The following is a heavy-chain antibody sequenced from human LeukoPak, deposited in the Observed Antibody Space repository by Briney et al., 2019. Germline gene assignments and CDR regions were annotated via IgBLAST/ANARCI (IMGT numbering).Heavy chain of an antibody. CDR1: GFTFSSYS. CDR2: ISSSSSYI. D-gene: IGHD3-3*01. J-gene: IGHJ4*02. V-gene: IGHV3-21*01. Sequence: GGSLRLSCAASGFTFSSYSMNWVRQAPGKGLEWVSSISSSSSYIYYADSVKGRFTISRDNAKNSLYLQMNSLRAEDTAVYYCARDRRYDFWSGYHFDYWGQGTLVTVSS. CDR3: ARDRRYDFWSGYHFDY.